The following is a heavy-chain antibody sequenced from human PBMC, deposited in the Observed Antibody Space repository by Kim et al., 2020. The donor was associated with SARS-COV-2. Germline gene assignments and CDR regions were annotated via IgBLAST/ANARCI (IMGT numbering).Heavy chain of an antibody. V-gene: IGHV3-64D*09. CDR3: VLFDY. CDR2: SSIGVST. Sequence: SSIGVSTYYAASVKGRFSFSRNNSKNTLYLQMSSLRAEATAVYYCVLFDYWGQGTLVIVSS. J-gene: IGHJ4*02.